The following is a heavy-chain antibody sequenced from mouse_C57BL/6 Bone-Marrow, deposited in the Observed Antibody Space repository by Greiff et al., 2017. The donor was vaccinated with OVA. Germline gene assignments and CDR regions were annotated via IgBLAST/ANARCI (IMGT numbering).Heavy chain of an antibody. D-gene: IGHD1-1*01. CDR2: IDPEDGDT. CDR3: TTPYGSSYLWYFDV. Sequence: VQLQQSGPELVKPGASVKISCKASGYTFTDYYINWVKQRPGQGLEWIGRIDPEDGDTEYAPKFQGKATMTADTSSNTAYLQLSSLTSEDTAVYYCTTPYGSSYLWYFDVWGTGTTVTVSS. J-gene: IGHJ1*03. V-gene: IGHV14-1*01. CDR1: GYTFTDYY.